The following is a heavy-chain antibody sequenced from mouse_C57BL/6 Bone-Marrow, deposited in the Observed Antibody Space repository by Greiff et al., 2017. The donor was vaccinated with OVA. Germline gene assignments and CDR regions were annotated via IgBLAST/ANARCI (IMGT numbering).Heavy chain of an antibody. J-gene: IGHJ4*01. Sequence: QVQLQQSGPELVKPGASVKISCKASGYSFTSYYIHWVKQRPGQGLEWIGWIYPGSGNTKYNEKFKGKATLTADTSSSTAYMQLSSLTSEDSAVYYCAKDYGTDYYAMDYWGQGTSVTVSS. D-gene: IGHD1-2*01. V-gene: IGHV1-66*01. CDR1: GYSFTSYY. CDR2: IYPGSGNT. CDR3: AKDYGTDYYAMDY.